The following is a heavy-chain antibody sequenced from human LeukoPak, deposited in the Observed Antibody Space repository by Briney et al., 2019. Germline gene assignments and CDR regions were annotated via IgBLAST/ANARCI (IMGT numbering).Heavy chain of an antibody. V-gene: IGHV3-66*01. CDR1: GFTVRSNS. CDR2: IYSGGST. Sequence: PGGSLRLSWAASGFTVRSNSMTWVRQAPGRGLEWVSVIYSGGSTYYADSVSGRFTISRDNAKNTLFLQMNSLRAEDTAVYYCARISSDSISYYDHWGQGTLVTVSS. J-gene: IGHJ4*02. CDR3: ARISSDSISYYDH. D-gene: IGHD3-22*01.